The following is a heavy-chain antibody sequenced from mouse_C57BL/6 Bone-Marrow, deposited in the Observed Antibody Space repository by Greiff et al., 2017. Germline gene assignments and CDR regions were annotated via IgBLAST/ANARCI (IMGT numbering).Heavy chain of an antibody. V-gene: IGHV1-15*01. CDR3: TRSTYYFDY. CDR1: GYTFTDYE. D-gene: IGHD5-1*01. Sequence: VKLVESGAELVRPGASVTLSCKASGYTFTDYEMHWVKQTPVHGLEWIGAIDPETGGTAYNQKFKGKAILTADKSSSTAYMELRSLTSEDSAVYYCTRSTYYFDYWGQGTTLTVSS. J-gene: IGHJ2*01. CDR2: IDPETGGT.